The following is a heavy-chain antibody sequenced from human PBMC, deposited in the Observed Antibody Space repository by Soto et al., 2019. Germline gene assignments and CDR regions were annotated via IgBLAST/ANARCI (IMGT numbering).Heavy chain of an antibody. J-gene: IGHJ6*02. CDR1: GGSISSYY. D-gene: IGHD3-3*01. V-gene: IGHV4-4*07. CDR3: AREYYDFRSGYYSPVNMDV. CDR2: IYTSGST. Sequence: SETLSLTCTVSGGSISSYYWSWIRQPAGKGLEWIGRIYTSGSTNYHTSLKSRVTMSVDTSKNQFSLKLSSVTAADTDVYYCAREYYDFRSGYYSPVNMDVWGQGTTVTVPS.